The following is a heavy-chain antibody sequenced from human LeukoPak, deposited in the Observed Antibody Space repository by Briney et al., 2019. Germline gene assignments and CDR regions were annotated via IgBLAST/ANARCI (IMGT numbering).Heavy chain of an antibody. J-gene: IGHJ6*03. Sequence: ASVKVSCKVSGYTLTELSMHWVRQAPGKGLEWMGGFDPEDGETIYAQKFQGRVTMTEDTSTDTAYMELSSLRSEDTAVYYCATSYCGGDCSGGYYYYYYMDVWGKGTTVTVSS. CDR1: GYTLTELS. CDR3: ATSYCGGDCSGGYYYYYYMDV. D-gene: IGHD2-21*01. V-gene: IGHV1-24*01. CDR2: FDPEDGET.